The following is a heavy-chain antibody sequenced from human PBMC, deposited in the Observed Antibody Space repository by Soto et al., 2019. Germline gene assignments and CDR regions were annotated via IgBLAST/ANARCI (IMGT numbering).Heavy chain of an antibody. Sequence: EVPLLESGGGLVQPGGSPRLSCAASGFTFSSYAMSWVRQAPGKGLEWVSAISGSGGSTYYADSVKGRFTISRDNSKNTLYLQMNSLRAEDTAVYYCAKALGLVDAFDIWGQGTMVTVSS. J-gene: IGHJ3*02. CDR2: ISGSGGST. V-gene: IGHV3-23*01. CDR1: GFTFSSYA. CDR3: AKALGLVDAFDI. D-gene: IGHD6-19*01.